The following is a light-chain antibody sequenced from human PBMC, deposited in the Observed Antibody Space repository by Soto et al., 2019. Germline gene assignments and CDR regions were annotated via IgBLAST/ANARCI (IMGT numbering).Light chain of an antibody. CDR2: EGS. Sequence: VLTQPASVSESPGQSITISCTGTSSDIGSYKFVSWYQHHPGKAPKLMIYEGSKRPSGVSDRFSGSKSGNTASLTISGLQADDEADYYCCSYAGSANVFGTGTKVTVL. CDR3: CSYAGSANV. CDR1: SSDIGSYKF. J-gene: IGLJ1*01. V-gene: IGLV2-23*03.